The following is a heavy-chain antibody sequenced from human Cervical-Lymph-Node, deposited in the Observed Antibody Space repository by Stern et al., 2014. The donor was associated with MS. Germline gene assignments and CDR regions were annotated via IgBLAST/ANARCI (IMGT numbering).Heavy chain of an antibody. Sequence: QLQLQESGPGLVKPSETVSLTCAVSGNSVSTYYWSWIRQSPGKGLEWIGSIYHTGSINYNPSLKSRVTMSVDTSKNQFSLKLTSVTAADTAVYYCARSRYNWNDYDRFDPWGQGTLVTVSS. D-gene: IGHD1-20*01. V-gene: IGHV4-59*02. CDR3: ARSRYNWNDYDRFDP. CDR1: GNSVSTYY. CDR2: IYHTGSI. J-gene: IGHJ5*02.